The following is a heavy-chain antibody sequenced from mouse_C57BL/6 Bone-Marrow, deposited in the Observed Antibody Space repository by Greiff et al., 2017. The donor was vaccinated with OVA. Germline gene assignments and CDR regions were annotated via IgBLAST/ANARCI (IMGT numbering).Heavy chain of an antibody. CDR2: IYPTDSET. V-gene: IGHV1-61*01. CDR1: GYTFTSYW. J-gene: IGHJ2*01. Sequence: QVQLQQPGAGLVRPGSSVKLSCTASGYTFTSYWMDWVQQRPGQGLEWIGNIYPTDSETHYNQKFKDKATLTVDKSSRTAYLQLSSLTSEDSAVYYCSTDYWGQGTTLTVSS. CDR3: STDY.